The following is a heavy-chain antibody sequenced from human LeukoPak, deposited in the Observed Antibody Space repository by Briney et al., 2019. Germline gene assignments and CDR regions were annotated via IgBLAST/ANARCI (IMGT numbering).Heavy chain of an antibody. CDR1: GYTFTNYG. CDR2: ISASNGDT. CDR3: ATEGTGYYFDY. Sequence: ASVKVSCKASGYTFTNYGITWVRQAPGQGLEWMGWISASNGDTHYSEKFQDRITVTTDTSTSTAYMELRSLVSDDTAVYYCATEGTGYYFDYWGQGTLVTVSS. V-gene: IGHV1-18*01. J-gene: IGHJ4*02.